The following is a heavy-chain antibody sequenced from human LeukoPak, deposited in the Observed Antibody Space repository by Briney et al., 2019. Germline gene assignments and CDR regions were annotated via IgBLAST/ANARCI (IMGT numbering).Heavy chain of an antibody. Sequence: SETLSLTCTVSGSSINNNFWTWIRQPPGKGLEWIGYIYSSGSANYNPSIKSRVIISGDTSKNQISLKLTSVTPADTAVYFCARHRDYYDTWGRGTLVTVSS. CDR1: GSSINNNF. D-gene: IGHD3-22*01. V-gene: IGHV4-59*08. CDR2: IYSSGSA. J-gene: IGHJ4*01. CDR3: ARHRDYYDT.